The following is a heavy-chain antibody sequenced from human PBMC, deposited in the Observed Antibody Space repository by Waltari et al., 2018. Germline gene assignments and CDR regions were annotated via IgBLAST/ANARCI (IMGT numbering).Heavy chain of an antibody. Sequence: EVQLVESGGGLVQPGGSLRLSCTASGFTFSSYEMNWVRQAPGKGLELVSYITSSGSTIYYADSVKGRFTISRDNAKNSLYLQMNSLRAEDTAVYYCAREDYGDAFDIWGQGTMVTVSS. V-gene: IGHV3-48*03. CDR1: GFTFSSYE. CDR2: ITSSGSTI. D-gene: IGHD4-17*01. CDR3: AREDYGDAFDI. J-gene: IGHJ3*02.